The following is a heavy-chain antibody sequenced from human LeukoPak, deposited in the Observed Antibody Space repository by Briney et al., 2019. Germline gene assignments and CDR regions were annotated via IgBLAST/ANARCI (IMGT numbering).Heavy chain of an antibody. CDR3: AKDRRFPDDVFDI. CDR1: GFTFSSYS. CDR2: ISGSDGRT. Sequence: GGSLRLSCAASGFTFSSYSMSWVRQAPGKGLEWVSAISGSDGRTWCADSVKGRLTISRDNSKNTLYLQMNSLRAEDTAVYYCAKDRRFPDDVFDIWGQGTMVTVSS. V-gene: IGHV3-23*01. D-gene: IGHD2-21*01. J-gene: IGHJ3*02.